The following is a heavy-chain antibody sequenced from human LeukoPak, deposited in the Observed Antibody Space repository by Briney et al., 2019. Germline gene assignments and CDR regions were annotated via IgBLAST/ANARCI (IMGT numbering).Heavy chain of an antibody. CDR1: GFTFSSYG. J-gene: IGHJ4*02. CDR3: ARDGGTSSSGYFF. CDR2: IYSGGIT. Sequence: GGSLRLSCAASGFTFSSYGMHWVRQAPGKGLEWVSIIYSGGITSYADSVKGRFTISRDNAKNSLYLQMNSLRAEDTAVYYCARDGGTSSSGYFFWGQGTLVTVSS. D-gene: IGHD3-22*01. V-gene: IGHV3-NL1*01.